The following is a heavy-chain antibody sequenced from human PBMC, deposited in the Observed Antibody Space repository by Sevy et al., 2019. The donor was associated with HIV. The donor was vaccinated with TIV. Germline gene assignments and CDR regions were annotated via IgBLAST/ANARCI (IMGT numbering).Heavy chain of an antibody. CDR2: IYSDETT. CDR3: ARGKSGYGYALNY. V-gene: IGHV3-66*01. Sequence: GGSLRLSCAASGFSVNSNYMTWVRQAPGKGLEGVSVIYSDETTYHADSVKDRFTISRDNSKNMLYLQMSSLRPEDTAIYYCARGKSGYGYALNYWGQGTLVTVSS. D-gene: IGHD5-18*01. J-gene: IGHJ4*02. CDR1: GFSVNSNY.